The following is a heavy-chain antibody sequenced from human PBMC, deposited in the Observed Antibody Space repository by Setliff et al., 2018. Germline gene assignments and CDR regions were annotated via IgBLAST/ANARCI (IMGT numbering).Heavy chain of an antibody. CDR2: IIPIFGTA. V-gene: IGHV1-69*05. J-gene: IGHJ4*02. CDR3: ARGYQLERTLDY. Sequence: SVKVSCKASGGTFSSYAISWVRQAPGQGLEWMGGIIPIFGTANYAQKFQGRVVMTRDTSTSTVYVALSSLRSGDTAIYYCARGYQLERTLDYWGQGTLVTVSS. D-gene: IGHD1-1*01. CDR1: GGTFSSYA.